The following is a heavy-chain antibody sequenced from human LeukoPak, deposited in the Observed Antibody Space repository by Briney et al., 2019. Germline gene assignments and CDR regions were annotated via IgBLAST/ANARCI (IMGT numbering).Heavy chain of an antibody. CDR2: INPNSGGT. Sequence: ASVKVSCKASGYTFTSYGISWVRQAPGQGLEWMGWINPNSGGTNYAQKFQGRVTMTRDTSISTAYMELSRLRSDDTAVYYCANLAVAGMEYWGQGTLVTVSS. CDR1: GYTFTSYG. CDR3: ANLAVAGMEY. D-gene: IGHD6-19*01. V-gene: IGHV1-2*02. J-gene: IGHJ4*02.